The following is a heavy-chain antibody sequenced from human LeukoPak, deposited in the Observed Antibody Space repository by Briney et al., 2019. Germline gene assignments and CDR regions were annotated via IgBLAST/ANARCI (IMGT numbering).Heavy chain of an antibody. CDR3: ARDLLTGFDY. D-gene: IGHD1-20*01. J-gene: IGHJ4*02. V-gene: IGHV3-74*01. CDR2: INSDGRST. Sequence: GGSLRLSCAASGFTFSSYWMHWVRQTPQKGLVWVSRINSDGRSTSHADSVKGRFTISRDNAKNTLYLQMNSLGAEDTAVYYCARDLLTGFDYWGQGTLVTVSS. CDR1: GFTFSSYW.